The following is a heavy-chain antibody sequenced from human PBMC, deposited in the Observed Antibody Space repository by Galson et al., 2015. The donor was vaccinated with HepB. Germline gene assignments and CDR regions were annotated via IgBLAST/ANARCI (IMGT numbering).Heavy chain of an antibody. V-gene: IGHV3-48*01. CDR2: ISSGGTK. D-gene: IGHD6-25*01. CDR1: GFSFVSHS. J-gene: IGHJ6*03. Sequence: SLRLSCAGSGFSFVSHSMNWVRHTPGKGLEWLGYISSGGTKYYADSAKGRFTVSRDNAKKSMYLHMSSLRVEDTAVYYCARNPASYDYYNMDVWGQGTTVTVSS. CDR3: ARNPASYDYYNMDV.